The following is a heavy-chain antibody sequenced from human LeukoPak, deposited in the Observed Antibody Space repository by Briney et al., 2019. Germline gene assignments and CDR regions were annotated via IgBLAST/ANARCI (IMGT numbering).Heavy chain of an antibody. CDR2: IKQDGSDK. CDR1: GFTFSSYW. D-gene: IGHD5-18*01. CDR3: ARGEFAWIQGSYGMNV. J-gene: IGHJ6*02. Sequence: GGSLRLSCAASGFTFSSYWMSWVRQAPGKGLEWVANIKQDGSDKYYVDSVKGRFTISRDNAKNALYLQMNSLRAEDTAVYYCARGEFAWIQGSYGMNVWGQGTTVTVSS. V-gene: IGHV3-7*01.